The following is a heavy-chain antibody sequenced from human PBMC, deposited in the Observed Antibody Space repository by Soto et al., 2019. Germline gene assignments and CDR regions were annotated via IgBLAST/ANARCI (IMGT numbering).Heavy chain of an antibody. CDR3: ARYCSSANCYAGSAEYFNN. Sequence: VGSVRLSCAASVFTFSSYSMNWVRHSPGKGLEWVSSISSSSSYIYYAGSVKGRFTISRDNAKDSLYLQMNSLRAEDTAVYYCARYCSSANCYAGSAEYFNNWGQGTQVTVSS. CDR2: ISSSSSYI. J-gene: IGHJ1*01. D-gene: IGHD2-2*01. V-gene: IGHV3-21*04. CDR1: VFTFSSYS.